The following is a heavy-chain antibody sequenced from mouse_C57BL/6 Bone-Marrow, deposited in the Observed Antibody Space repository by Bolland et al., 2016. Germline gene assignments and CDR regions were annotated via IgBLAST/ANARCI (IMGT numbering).Heavy chain of an antibody. V-gene: IGHV10-3*01. J-gene: IGHJ3*01. Sequence: YADSVKDRFTISRDDSQSMLYLQMNNLKTEDTAMYYCVRGSNGPGFAYWGQGTLV. CDR3: VRGSNGPGFAY.